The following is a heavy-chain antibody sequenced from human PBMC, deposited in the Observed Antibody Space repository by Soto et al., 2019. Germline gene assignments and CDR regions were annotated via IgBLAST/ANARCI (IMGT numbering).Heavy chain of an antibody. V-gene: IGHV3-53*01. CDR2: IYSGGST. CDR3: ARDFPTARVLGYYYGMDV. CDR1: GFTVSSNY. D-gene: IGHD3-10*01. Sequence: TGGSLRLSCAASGFTVSSNYMSWVRQAPGKGLEWVSVIYSGGSTYYADSVKGRFTISRDNSKNTLYLQMNSLRAEDTAVYYCARDFPTARVLGYYYGMDVWGQGTTVTVSS. J-gene: IGHJ6*02.